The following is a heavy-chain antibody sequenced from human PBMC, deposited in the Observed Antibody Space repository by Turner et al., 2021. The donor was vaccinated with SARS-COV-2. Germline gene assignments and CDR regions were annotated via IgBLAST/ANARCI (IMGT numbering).Heavy chain of an antibody. J-gene: IGHJ4*02. CDR3: ARDLADFWSGYYTLGFDY. V-gene: IGHV3-21*01. D-gene: IGHD3-3*01. CDR2: SSSKNSYT. Sequence: VRGVEWGGGQVKPGGYLRVSSAVSRVPFSSYTLNWVRQAPGKGLEWVSSSSSKNSYTSYADSLKGRVTIYRDNATNTLYMQMNSLRAEDKAVYYCARDLADFWSGYYTLGFDYWGQGTLVTVSS. CDR1: RVPFSSYT.